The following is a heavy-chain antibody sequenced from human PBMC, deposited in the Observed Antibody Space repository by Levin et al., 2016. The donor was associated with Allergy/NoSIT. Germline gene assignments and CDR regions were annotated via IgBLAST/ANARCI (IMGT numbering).Heavy chain of an antibody. CDR2: IIPIFGTA. CDR1: GGTFSSYA. J-gene: IGHJ6*02. D-gene: IGHD4-23*01. V-gene: IGHV1-69*06. Sequence: SVKVSCKASGGTFSSYAISWVRQAPGQGLEWMGGIIPIFGTANYAQKFQGRVTITADKSTSTAYMELSSLRSEDTAVYYCARDGYGGNSHYYYGMDVWGQGTTVTVSS. CDR3: ARDGYGGNSHYYYGMDV.